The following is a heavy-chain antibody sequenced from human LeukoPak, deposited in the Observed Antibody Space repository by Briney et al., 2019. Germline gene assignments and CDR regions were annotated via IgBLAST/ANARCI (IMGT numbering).Heavy chain of an antibody. CDR1: GYSITSSSW. D-gene: IGHD3-10*01. CDR3: ARKENVYYYFDY. Sequence: SDTLSLTCAVSGYSITSSSWWGWIRQPPGKGLEWIGYIYHSGTTYYNPSLQSRVTMSVDTSKNQSSLKLSSVTAVDTAVYYCARKENVYYYFDYWGQGTLVTVSS. CDR2: IYHSGTT. J-gene: IGHJ4*02. V-gene: IGHV4-28*01.